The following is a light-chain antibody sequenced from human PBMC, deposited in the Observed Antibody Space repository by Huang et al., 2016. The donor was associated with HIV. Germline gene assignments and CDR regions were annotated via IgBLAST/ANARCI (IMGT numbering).Light chain of an antibody. CDR2: DAS. CDR3: QQYDDLPLT. V-gene: IGKV1-33*01. J-gene: IGKJ4*01. CDR1: QDIGHY. Sequence: DIQMTQFPSSLSASVGDRVTITCRASQDIGHYLHWFQQRPGKAPKLLIYDASKLETGVPLRFSGDGSATEFTLTISNLQPDDIATYYCQQYDDLPLTFGGGTKVEIK.